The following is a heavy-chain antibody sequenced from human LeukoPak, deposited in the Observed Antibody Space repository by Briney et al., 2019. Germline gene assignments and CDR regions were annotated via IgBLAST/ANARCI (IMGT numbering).Heavy chain of an antibody. Sequence: SETLSLTCTVSGGSISSYYWSWIRQPPGKGLEWIGYIYYSGSTNYKSSLKSRVTISVDASKNQFSLKLSSVTAADTAVYYCARGRSNYYDSSGYYWSRLSYFDYWGQGTLVTVSS. V-gene: IGHV4-59*12. D-gene: IGHD3-22*01. CDR1: GGSISSYY. CDR3: ARGRSNYYDSSGYYWSRLSYFDY. CDR2: IYYSGST. J-gene: IGHJ4*02.